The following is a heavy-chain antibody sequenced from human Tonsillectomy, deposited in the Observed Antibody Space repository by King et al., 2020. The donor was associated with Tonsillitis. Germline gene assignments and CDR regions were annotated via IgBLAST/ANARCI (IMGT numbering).Heavy chain of an antibody. J-gene: IGHJ3*02. CDR1: GFSLSTSGVG. CDR2: IYWNDDK. Sequence: TLKESGPTLVKPTQTLTLTCTFSGFSLSTSGVGVGWIRQPPGKALEWLALIYWNDDKRYRPSLKSRLTITKDTSKNQVVLTLTNMDPVETATYYCAYRHPAEFNRAYGDFDIWGQGTMVTVSS. V-gene: IGHV2-5*01. D-gene: IGHD1-14*01. CDR3: AYRHPAEFNRAYGDFDI.